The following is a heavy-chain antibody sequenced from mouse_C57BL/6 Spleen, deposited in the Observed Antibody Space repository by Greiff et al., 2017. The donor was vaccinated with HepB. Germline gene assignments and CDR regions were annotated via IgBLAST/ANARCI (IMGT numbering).Heavy chain of an antibody. CDR1: GYTFPSYW. J-gene: IGHJ1*03. CDR3: ARQNTVVARDFDV. D-gene: IGHD1-1*01. CDR2: IYPSDSET. Sequence: QVQLQQPGAELVRPGSSVKLSCKASGYTFPSYWMDWVKQRPGQGLEWIGNIYPSDSETHYNQKFKDKATLTVDKSSSTAYMQRSSLTSEDSAVYYCARQNTVVARDFDVWGTGTTVTVSS. V-gene: IGHV1-61*01.